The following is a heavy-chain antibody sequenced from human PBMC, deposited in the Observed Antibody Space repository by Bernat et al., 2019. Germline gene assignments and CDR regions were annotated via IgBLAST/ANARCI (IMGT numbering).Heavy chain of an antibody. D-gene: IGHD6-19*01. CDR1: GFTFSTYT. CDR3: ARDVGLRYSSGWYLGGSDY. Sequence: EVQLVESGGDLVKPGGSLRLSCAGSGFTFSTYTMNWVRQAPGKGLEWVSSIRSSDGFMYYADSVKGRFTISRDNARNSLYLQMNSLRTEDTAVYYCARDVGLRYSSGWYLGGSDYWGQGTLVTVSS. J-gene: IGHJ4*02. V-gene: IGHV3-21*01. CDR2: IRSSDGFM.